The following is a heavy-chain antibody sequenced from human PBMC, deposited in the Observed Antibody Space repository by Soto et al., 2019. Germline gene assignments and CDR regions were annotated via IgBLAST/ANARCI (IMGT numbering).Heavy chain of an antibody. CDR3: AKAPDILAPYYFDY. D-gene: IGHD3-9*01. CDR1: GITFSSYA. J-gene: IGHJ4*02. V-gene: IGHV3-23*01. Sequence: GGSLRLSCEASGITFSSYAMSWVRQAPGKGLEWVSYISGSGGTTNYADSVKGRFTVSREKSKNTVYLQMNSLRAEDTAVYYCAKAPDILAPYYFDYWGQGTLVTVSS. CDR2: ISGSGGTT.